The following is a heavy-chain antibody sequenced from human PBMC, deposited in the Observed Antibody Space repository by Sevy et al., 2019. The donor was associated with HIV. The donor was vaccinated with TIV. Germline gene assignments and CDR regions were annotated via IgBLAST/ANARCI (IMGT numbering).Heavy chain of an antibody. J-gene: IGHJ4*02. CDR2: IYPDDSDT. V-gene: IGHV5-51*01. Sequence: GESLKISCKGSGYSFTSHLIGWVRHMPGKGLEWMGIIYPDDSDTRYSPSFQGQVTFSAEKSISTAYLQWSSLKASDTAMSYCATSRSGYFDSRGYYIYWVQGTLVTVSS. CDR1: GYSFTSHL. CDR3: ATSRSGYFDSRGYYIY. D-gene: IGHD3-22*01.